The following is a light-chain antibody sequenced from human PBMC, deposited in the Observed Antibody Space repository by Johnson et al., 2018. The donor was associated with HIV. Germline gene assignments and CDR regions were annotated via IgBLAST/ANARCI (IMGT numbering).Light chain of an antibody. J-gene: IGLJ1*01. V-gene: IGLV1-51*01. Sequence: QSVLTQPPSVSAAPGQKVTISCSGSSSNIGNNYVSWYQQFPGTAPKLLISNNDKRPSGIPDRFSGSRSGTSATLGITGLQTGDEADYYCGTWDSSLSAYVYVTGSKVTV. CDR3: GTWDSSLSAYV. CDR2: NND. CDR1: SSNIGNNY.